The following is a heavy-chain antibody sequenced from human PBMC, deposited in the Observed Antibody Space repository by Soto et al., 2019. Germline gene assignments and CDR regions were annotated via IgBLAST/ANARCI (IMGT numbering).Heavy chain of an antibody. CDR3: ATRSPEFDH. J-gene: IGHJ4*02. CDR1: GYTFTSYG. V-gene: IGHV1-18*01. CDR2: ITTDKGKT. Sequence: QVQLVQSGPEVKKPGASVKVSCKTSGYTFTSYGISWVRQAPGQGLEWMGWITTDKGKTTYAQKFQGRVTMTTDTTTSEAYMELRSLRSYDTAVYYCATRSPEFDHWGQGTLVTVSS.